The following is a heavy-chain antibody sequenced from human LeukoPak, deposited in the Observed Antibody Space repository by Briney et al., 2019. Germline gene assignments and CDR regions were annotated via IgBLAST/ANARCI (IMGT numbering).Heavy chain of an antibody. CDR3: AKDPGDVDTAMRFDY. Sequence: GGSLRLSCAASGFTFSSYGMHWVRQAPGKGLEWVAVIWYDGSNKYYADSVKGRFTISRDNSKNTLYLQMNSLRAEDTAVYYCAKDPGDVDTAMRFDYWGQGTLVNVSS. J-gene: IGHJ4*02. D-gene: IGHD5-18*01. V-gene: IGHV3-33*06. CDR1: GFTFSSYG. CDR2: IWYDGSNK.